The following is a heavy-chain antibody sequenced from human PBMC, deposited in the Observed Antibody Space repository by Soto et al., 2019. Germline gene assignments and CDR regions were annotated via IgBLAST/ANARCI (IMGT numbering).Heavy chain of an antibody. V-gene: IGHV4-34*01. CDR2: INHSGST. D-gene: IGHD3-10*01. CDR3: ARGRRSRAHAFDI. J-gene: IGHJ3*02. Sequence: SETLSLTCAVYGGSFSGYFWSWIRQPPGKGLEWIGEINHSGSTNYNPSLKSRVTISVDTSKNQFSLKLSSVTAADTAVYYCARGRRSRAHAFDIWGQGTMVTVSS. CDR1: GGSFSGYF.